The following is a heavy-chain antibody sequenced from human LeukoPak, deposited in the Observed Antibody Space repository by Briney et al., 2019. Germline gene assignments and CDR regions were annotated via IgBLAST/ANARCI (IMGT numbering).Heavy chain of an antibody. J-gene: IGHJ6*03. Sequence: SETLSLTCTVSGGSISSYYWSWIRQPPGKGLEWIGYIYYSGSTNYNPSLKSRVTISVDTSKNQFSLKLSSVTAADTAVYYCARSKQQLAYYYYYMDVWGKGTTVTVSS. V-gene: IGHV4-59*01. CDR2: IYYSGST. CDR1: GGSISSYY. CDR3: ARSKQQLAYYYYYMDV. D-gene: IGHD6-13*01.